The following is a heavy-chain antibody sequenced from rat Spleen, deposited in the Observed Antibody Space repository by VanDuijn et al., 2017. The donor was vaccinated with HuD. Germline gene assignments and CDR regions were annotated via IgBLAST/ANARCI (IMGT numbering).Heavy chain of an antibody. D-gene: IGHD1-9*01. CDR3: TRHTYYGYYFDY. V-gene: IGHV5-29*01. CDR2: INYDGRNI. J-gene: IGHJ2*01. CDR1: GFTFSDYY. Sequence: EVLLVESNGGLVQPGRSLKLSCAVSGFTFSDYYMAWVRQAPTKGLEWVATINYDGRNIYYRDSVKGRFTISRDNARNTLYLQMDSLRSEDTATYYCTRHTYYGYYFDYWGQGVMVTVSS.